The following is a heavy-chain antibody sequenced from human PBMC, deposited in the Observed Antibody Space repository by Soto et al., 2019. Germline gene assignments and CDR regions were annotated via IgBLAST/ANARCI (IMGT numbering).Heavy chain of an antibody. V-gene: IGHV4-34*01. CDR3: ARGGITIFGVVVQLGYYXMDG. D-gene: IGHD3-3*01. Sequence: SETLSLTCAVYGGSFSDYYWTWIRQPPGKGLEWIGEINHSGRTNYNPSLKSRVTISLDTSKNQFSLNLSSVTAADTAVYYCARGGITIFGVVVQLGYYXMDGWGKGTTVTVSS. CDR2: INHSGRT. J-gene: IGHJ6*03. CDR1: GGSFSDYY.